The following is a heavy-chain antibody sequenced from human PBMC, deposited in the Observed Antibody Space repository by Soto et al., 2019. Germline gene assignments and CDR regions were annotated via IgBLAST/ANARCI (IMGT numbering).Heavy chain of an antibody. CDR2: IYYSGST. Sequence: SETLSLTCTVSGGSISSYYWSWIRQPPGKGLEWIGYIYYSGSTNYNPSLKSRVTISVDTSKNQFSLKLSSVTAADTAVYYCARARSAGDYGEYYFDYWGQGTLVTVSS. V-gene: IGHV4-59*01. CDR1: GGSISSYY. D-gene: IGHD4-17*01. CDR3: ARARSAGDYGEYYFDY. J-gene: IGHJ4*02.